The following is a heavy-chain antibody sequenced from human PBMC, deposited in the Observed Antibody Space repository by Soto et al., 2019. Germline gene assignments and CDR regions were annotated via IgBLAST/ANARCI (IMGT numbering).Heavy chain of an antibody. CDR3: AKERHYDSSGYSDY. D-gene: IGHD3-22*01. V-gene: IGHV3-23*01. CDR2: ISGSGGST. CDR1: GFTFSSYA. J-gene: IGHJ4*02. Sequence: GGSLRLSCAASGFTFSSYAMSWVRQAPGKGLEWVSAISGSGGSTYYADSVKGRLTISRDNSKNTLYLQMNSLRAEDTAVYYCAKERHYDSSGYSDYWGQGTLVTVSS.